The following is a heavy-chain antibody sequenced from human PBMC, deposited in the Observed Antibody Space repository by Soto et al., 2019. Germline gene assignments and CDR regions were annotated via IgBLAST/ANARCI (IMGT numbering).Heavy chain of an antibody. V-gene: IGHV2-5*01. J-gene: IGHJ5*02. CDR3: ASLPGPRWFDP. CDR2: IYWNDDN. CDR1: GFSLSTSGVG. D-gene: IGHD1-1*01. Sequence: LVNPTQTLTLTCTFSGFSLSTSGVGVGWIRQPPGKALEWLALIYWNDDNRYSPSLKSRLTITKDPSKNQVVLTLPNMDPVDTATYYCASLPGPRWFDPWGQGTLVTVSS.